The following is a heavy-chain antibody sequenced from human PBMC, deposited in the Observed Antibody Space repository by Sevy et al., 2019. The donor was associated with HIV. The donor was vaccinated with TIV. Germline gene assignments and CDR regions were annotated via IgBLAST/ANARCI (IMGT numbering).Heavy chain of an antibody. CDR3: AKKMGGGSGMAFLVDY. V-gene: IGHV3-23*01. J-gene: IGHJ4*02. CDR2: ISGTGDYK. Sequence: GGSLRLSCAASGFTFSNFAMGWVRQAPGKGLDWISVISGTGDYKYYADSVKGRFTISRDNSKNTLSLQMNSLRAEDTAIFYCAKKMGGGSGMAFLVDYWVQGTLVTVSS. CDR1: GFTFSNFA. D-gene: IGHD5-18*01.